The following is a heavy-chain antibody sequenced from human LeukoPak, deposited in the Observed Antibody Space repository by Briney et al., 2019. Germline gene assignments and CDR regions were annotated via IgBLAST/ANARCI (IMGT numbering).Heavy chain of an antibody. CDR2: IIPIFGTA. V-gene: IGHV1-69*05. CDR1: GGTFSNYA. D-gene: IGHD2-15*01. J-gene: IGHJ4*02. CDR3: ARSLMLQTPPDY. Sequence: ASVKVSCKASGGTFSNYAISWVRQAPGQGLEWMGGIIPIFGTANYAQKFQGRVTITTDESTSTAYMELSSLRSEDTAVYYCARSLMLQTPPDYWGQGTLVTVSS.